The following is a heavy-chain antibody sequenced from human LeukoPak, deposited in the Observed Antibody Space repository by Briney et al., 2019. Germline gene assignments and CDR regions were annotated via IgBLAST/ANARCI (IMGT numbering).Heavy chain of an antibody. CDR3: AREGYTYGHGVDF. Sequence: SGGSLRLSCAASGFNFIGYSMTWVRRPPGKGLEWVSSISSADSTYYADSVKGRFTASRDNAGKSLYLQMDGLRPEDTAVYYCAREGYTYGHGVDFWGQGTLVTVSS. D-gene: IGHD5-18*01. CDR1: GFNFIGYS. CDR2: ISSADST. J-gene: IGHJ4*02. V-gene: IGHV3-69-1*01.